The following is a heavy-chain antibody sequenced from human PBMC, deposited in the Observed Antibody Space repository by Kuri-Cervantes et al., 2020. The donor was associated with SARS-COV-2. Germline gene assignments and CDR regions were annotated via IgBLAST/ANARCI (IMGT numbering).Heavy chain of an antibody. CDR3: AKDLFEALSGSDLGGGYYYYGMDV. J-gene: IGHJ6*02. Sequence: GGSLRLSCAASGFTFSSYAMSWVRQAPGKGLEWVSAISGSGGSTYYADSVKGRFTISRDNSKNTLYLQMNSLRAEDTAVYYCAKDLFEALSGSDLGGGYYYYGMDVWGQGTTVTVSS. V-gene: IGHV3-23*01. D-gene: IGHD1-26*01. CDR2: ISGSGGST. CDR1: GFTFSSYA.